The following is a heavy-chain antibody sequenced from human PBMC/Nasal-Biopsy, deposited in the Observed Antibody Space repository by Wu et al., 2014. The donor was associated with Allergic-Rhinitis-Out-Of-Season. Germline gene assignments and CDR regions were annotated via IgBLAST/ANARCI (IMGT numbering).Heavy chain of an antibody. CDR1: GFTFSSYA. D-gene: IGHD6-25*01. V-gene: IGHV3-23*01. Sequence: LRLSCAASGFTFSSYAMSWVRQAPGKGLEWVSAISGSGGSTYYADSVKGRFTISRDNSKNTLYLQMNSLRAEDTAVYYCAKGHSSGPGALYYYYYMDVWGKGTTVTVSS. CDR3: AKGHSSGPGALYYYYYMDV. J-gene: IGHJ6*03. CDR2: ISGSGGST.